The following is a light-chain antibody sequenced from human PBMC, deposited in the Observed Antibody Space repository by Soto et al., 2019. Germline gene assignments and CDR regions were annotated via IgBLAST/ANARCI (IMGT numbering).Light chain of an antibody. V-gene: IGLV2-8*01. J-gene: IGLJ1*01. CDR1: SSDVGGYNF. CDR3: SSYAGSHYV. Sequence: SVLTQPPSASGSPGQSVTISCTGASSDVGGYNFVSWYQQRPGKAPKVIIYEVSKRPSGVPDRFSGSKSGNTASLTVSGLQAEDEADYYCSSYAGSHYVFGTGTKVTV. CDR2: EVS.